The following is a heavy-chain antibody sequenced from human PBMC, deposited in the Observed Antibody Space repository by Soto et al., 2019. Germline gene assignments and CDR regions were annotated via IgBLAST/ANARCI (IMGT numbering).Heavy chain of an antibody. Sequence: SETLSLTCTVSGGSISSYYWSWIRQPPGKGLEWIGYIYYSGSTNYNPSLKSRVTISVDTSKNQFSLKLSSVTAADTAVYYCARGRITIFGVVIPNWFDPWGQGTLVTV. D-gene: IGHD3-3*01. CDR3: ARGRITIFGVVIPNWFDP. J-gene: IGHJ5*02. CDR1: GGSISSYY. V-gene: IGHV4-59*01. CDR2: IYYSGST.